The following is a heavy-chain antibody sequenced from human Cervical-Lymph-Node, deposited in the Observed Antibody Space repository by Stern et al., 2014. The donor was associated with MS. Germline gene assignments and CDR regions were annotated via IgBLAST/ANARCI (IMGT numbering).Heavy chain of an antibody. D-gene: IGHD5-18*01. CDR3: AREIHGHFDS. Sequence: QLVQSGAEVKKPGASVKVSCKTSGYTVTSYYMHWVRQAPGQGLEWMGVINPSGGSTTYAQKFQGRVTMTSDTSTSTIYMELSSLRSEDTAIYYCAREIHGHFDSWGQGTLVTVSS. V-gene: IGHV1-46*01. CDR2: INPSGGST. J-gene: IGHJ4*02. CDR1: GYTVTSYY.